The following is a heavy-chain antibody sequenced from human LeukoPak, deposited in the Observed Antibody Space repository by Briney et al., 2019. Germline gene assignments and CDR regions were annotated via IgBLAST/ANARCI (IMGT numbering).Heavy chain of an antibody. Sequence: GESLKIPCKGSGYSFSSFWVAWVRQVPGKGLEWMGMIYPGNSDTRYSPSLQGQVTISADKSVNTAYLQWRSLKSSDTAIYYCARVMFGGNAHDCWGQGTLVTVSS. J-gene: IGHJ4*02. V-gene: IGHV5-51*01. CDR1: GYSFSSFW. CDR2: IYPGNSDT. D-gene: IGHD3-10*02. CDR3: ARVMFGGNAHDC.